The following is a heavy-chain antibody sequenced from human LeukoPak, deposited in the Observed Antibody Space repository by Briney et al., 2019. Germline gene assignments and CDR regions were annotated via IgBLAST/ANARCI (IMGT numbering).Heavy chain of an antibody. Sequence: GASVKVSCKASGFTYTSSAVQGVRQARGRRLEWIGVIDVGSGHINYAQKFPERVTITRDISTSTAYMEVSSLRSEDTAVYYCAATVTVTTGSTYYGMDVWGQGTTVTVSS. CDR2: IDVGSGHI. D-gene: IGHD4-17*01. V-gene: IGHV1-58*01. CDR3: AATVTVTTGSTYYGMDV. J-gene: IGHJ6*02. CDR1: GFTYTSSA.